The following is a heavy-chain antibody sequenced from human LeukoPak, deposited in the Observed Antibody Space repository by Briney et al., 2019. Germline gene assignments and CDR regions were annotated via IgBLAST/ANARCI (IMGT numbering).Heavy chain of an antibody. CDR3: AREGTAAGTIWFDP. CDR2: INWNGGST. Sequence: GGSLRLSCAASGFTFDDYGMSWVRQAPGKGREWVSGINWNGGSTGYADSVKGRFTISRDNAKNSLYLQMNSLRAEDTALYHCAREGTAAGTIWFDPWGQGTLVTVSS. J-gene: IGHJ5*02. D-gene: IGHD6-13*01. CDR1: GFTFDDYG. V-gene: IGHV3-20*01.